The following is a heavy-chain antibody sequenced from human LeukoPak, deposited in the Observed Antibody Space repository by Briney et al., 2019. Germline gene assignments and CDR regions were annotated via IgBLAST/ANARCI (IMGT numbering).Heavy chain of an antibody. CDR2: FGTRSTSI. D-gene: IGHD3-22*01. V-gene: IGHV3-21*01. Sequence: PGGSLRLSCAASGFTFSSYAMHWVRQAPGKGLEWVSSFGTRSTSIYHAGSVKGRFAISRDNAKNSLYLQMNSLRAEDTALYYCAREVSEGFDFWGQGTLVTVSP. CDR1: GFTFSSYA. J-gene: IGHJ4*02. CDR3: AREVSEGFDF.